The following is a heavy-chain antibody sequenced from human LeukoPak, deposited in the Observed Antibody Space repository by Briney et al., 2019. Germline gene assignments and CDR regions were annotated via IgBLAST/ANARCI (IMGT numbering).Heavy chain of an antibody. Sequence: PSETLSLTCTVSGGSNTNDYWNWIRQSSGKQLEWIGSIHYSGTINYSPSLKSRITISLDTSKNQFSLKSSSVTAADTAMYYCATSYDHGWLIGSWGQGTLVTVSS. CDR2: IHYSGTI. CDR3: ATSYDHGWLIGS. V-gene: IGHV4-59*01. J-gene: IGHJ4*02. D-gene: IGHD3-16*01. CDR1: GGSNTNDY.